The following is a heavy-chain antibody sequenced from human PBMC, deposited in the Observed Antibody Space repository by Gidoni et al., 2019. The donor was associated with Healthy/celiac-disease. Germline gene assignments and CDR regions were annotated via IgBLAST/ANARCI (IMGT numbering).Heavy chain of an antibody. CDR1: GGTFSSYT. CDR3: ARDSVYCGGDCYAHDY. Sequence: QVQLVQSGAEVKKPGSSVKVSCKASGGTFSSYTISWVRQAPGQGLEWMGWIIPILGIANYAQKFQGRVTITADKSTSTAYMELSSLRSEDTAVYYCARDSVYCGGDCYAHDYWGQGTLVTVSS. CDR2: IIPILGIA. J-gene: IGHJ4*02. V-gene: IGHV1-69*08. D-gene: IGHD2-21*02.